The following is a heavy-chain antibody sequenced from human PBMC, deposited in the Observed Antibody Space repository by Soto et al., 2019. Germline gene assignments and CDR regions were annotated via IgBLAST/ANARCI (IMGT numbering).Heavy chain of an antibody. CDR1: GYPFTNYG. D-gene: IGHD3-3*01. CDR3: ARYYDFWSGHTPYGMDV. CDR2: ISPYSGNT. V-gene: IGHV1-18*04. Sequence: ASVKVSCKPSGYPFTNYGIRWVRQAPGQGLEWMGWISPYSGNTNYALKFQGRVTMTTDTPTRTAYMELRSLRSDDTAVYYCARYYDFWSGHTPYGMDVWGQGTTVTVSS. J-gene: IGHJ6*02.